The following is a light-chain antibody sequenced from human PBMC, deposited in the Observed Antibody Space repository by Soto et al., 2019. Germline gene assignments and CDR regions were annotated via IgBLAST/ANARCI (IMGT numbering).Light chain of an antibody. CDR3: QQYDSSPRT. V-gene: IGKV3-20*01. CDR1: QSVSSSY. Sequence: EIVVTQSPGTLSLSPGERATLSCRASQSVSSSYLAWYQQKPGQAPRLLIYRTSNRATGIQDRFSGSGSGTDFTLTISRLEPEDFAVYWCQQYDSSPRTFGQGTKVEI. J-gene: IGKJ1*01. CDR2: RTS.